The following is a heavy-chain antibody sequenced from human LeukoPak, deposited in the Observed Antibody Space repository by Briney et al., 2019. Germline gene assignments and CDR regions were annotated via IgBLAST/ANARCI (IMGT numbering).Heavy chain of an antibody. CDR2: ISGSGGST. Sequence: PGGSLRLSCAASGFTFSSYAMSWVRQAPGKGLEWVSAISGSGGSTYYADSVKGRFTISRDNSKNTLYLQMSSLRAEDTAIYYCAKVILGVNVPHWFDPWGQGTLVTVSS. CDR3: AKVILGVNVPHWFDP. V-gene: IGHV3-23*01. D-gene: IGHD3-3*01. J-gene: IGHJ5*02. CDR1: GFTFSSYA.